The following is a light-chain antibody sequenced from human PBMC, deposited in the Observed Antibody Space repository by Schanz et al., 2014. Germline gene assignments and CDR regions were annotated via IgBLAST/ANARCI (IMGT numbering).Light chain of an antibody. J-gene: IGKJ1*01. CDR2: DAS. Sequence: EIVLTQSPATLSLSPGERATLSCRASQSVSSYLAWYQQKPGQAPRLLIYDASNRATGIPARFSGSGSGTEFTLTISSLQSEDFAVYYCQQYTGSLPWTFGQGTRVEIK. CDR1: QSVSSY. CDR3: QQYTGSLPWT. V-gene: IGKV3-11*01.